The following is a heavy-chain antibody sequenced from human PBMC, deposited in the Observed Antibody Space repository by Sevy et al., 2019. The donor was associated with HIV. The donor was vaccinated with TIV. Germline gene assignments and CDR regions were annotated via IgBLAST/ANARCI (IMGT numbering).Heavy chain of an antibody. D-gene: IGHD3-22*01. Sequence: TLSLTCAVYGGSFSGYYWSWIRQPPGKGLEWIGEINHSGSTNYNPSLKSRVTISVDTSKNQFSLKLSSVTAADTAVYYCARAQYYYDSSGYYSHWGQGTLVTVSS. V-gene: IGHV4-34*01. CDR1: GGSFSGYY. CDR3: ARAQYYYDSSGYYSH. CDR2: INHSGST. J-gene: IGHJ4*02.